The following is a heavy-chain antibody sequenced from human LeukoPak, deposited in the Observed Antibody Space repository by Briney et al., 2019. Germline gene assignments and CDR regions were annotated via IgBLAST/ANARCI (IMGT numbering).Heavy chain of an antibody. J-gene: IGHJ4*02. V-gene: IGHV1-46*01. CDR3: ARDRNLWPFDY. D-gene: IGHD4-11*01. CDR1: GYTFTSYY. CDR2: INPNGGST. Sequence: ASVKVSCKASGYTFTSYYMHWVRQAPGQGLEWMGIINPNGGSTSYAQKFQGRVTMTRDMSTSTVYMELSSLRSGDTAVYYCARDRNLWPFDYWGQGTLVTVSP.